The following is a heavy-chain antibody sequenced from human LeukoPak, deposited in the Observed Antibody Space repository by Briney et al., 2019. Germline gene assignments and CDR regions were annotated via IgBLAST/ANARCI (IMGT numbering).Heavy chain of an antibody. D-gene: IGHD2-15*01. V-gene: IGHV4-59*01. Sequence: PSETPSLTCSVSGGSISSYYWSWIRQPPGKGLEWIGYIYDSGSTNYNPSLKSRVTISADTSKNQFSLKLSSVTAADTAVYYCARGYCSGGSCVDYWGQGTLVTVSS. CDR2: IYDSGST. J-gene: IGHJ4*02. CDR3: ARGYCSGGSCVDY. CDR1: GGSISSYY.